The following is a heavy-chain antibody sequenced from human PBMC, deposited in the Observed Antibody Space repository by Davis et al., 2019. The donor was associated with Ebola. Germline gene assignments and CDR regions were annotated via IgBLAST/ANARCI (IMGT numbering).Heavy chain of an antibody. Sequence: PGGSLRLSCAASGFVFSDFSMNWVRQAPGKGLEWITYITKGSDAIHYADSVKGRFTVPRDNAKNSVFLQMSSLRDEDSAVYYCARDRSFAFDFWSQGVHVSVSS. V-gene: IGHV3-48*02. CDR1: GFVFSDFS. J-gene: IGHJ4*02. CDR2: ITKGSDAI. CDR3: ARDRSFAFDF. D-gene: IGHD3/OR15-3a*01.